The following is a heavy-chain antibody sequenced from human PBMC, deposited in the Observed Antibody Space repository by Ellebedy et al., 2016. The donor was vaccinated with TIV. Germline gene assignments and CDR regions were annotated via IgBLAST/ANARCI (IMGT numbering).Heavy chain of an antibody. D-gene: IGHD3-16*01. CDR2: ISYDGSHK. CDR3: ARGLGRYYYYYMDV. Sequence: GESLKISCAASGFTFSSYAMHWVRQAQGKGLEWVAVISYDGSHKYYADSVKGGFTISRDNSKNTLYLQMNSLRAEDTAVYYCARGLGRYYYYYMDVWGKGTTVTVSS. J-gene: IGHJ6*03. CDR1: GFTFSSYA. V-gene: IGHV3-30*04.